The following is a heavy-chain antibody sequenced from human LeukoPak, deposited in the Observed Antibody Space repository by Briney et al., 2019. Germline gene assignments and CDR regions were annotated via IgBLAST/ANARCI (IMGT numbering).Heavy chain of an antibody. CDR3: ARKGYDYGWFDP. CDR1: GGSISSSNW. J-gene: IGHJ5*02. Sequence: SETLSLTCAVSGGSISSSNWWSWVRQPPGKGLEWIGKIYHSGSTNYNPSLKSRVTISVDKSKNQFSLRLSSVTAADTAVYYCARKGYDYGWFDPWGQGTLVTVSS. CDR2: IYHSGST. V-gene: IGHV4-4*02. D-gene: IGHD5-12*01.